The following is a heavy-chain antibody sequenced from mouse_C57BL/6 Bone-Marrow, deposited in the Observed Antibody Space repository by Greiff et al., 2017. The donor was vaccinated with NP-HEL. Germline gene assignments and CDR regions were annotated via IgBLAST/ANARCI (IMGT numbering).Heavy chain of an antibody. CDR3: ARIRLRRNYAMDY. Sequence: VQLQQSGPELVKPGASVKISCKASGYSFTGYYMNWVKQSPEKSLEWIGEINPSTGGTTYNQKFKAKATLTLDKSSSTAYMQLKSLTSEDSAVYYCARIRLRRNYAMDYWGQGTSVTVSS. J-gene: IGHJ4*01. V-gene: IGHV1-42*01. CDR2: INPSTGGT. D-gene: IGHD3-2*02. CDR1: GYSFTGYY.